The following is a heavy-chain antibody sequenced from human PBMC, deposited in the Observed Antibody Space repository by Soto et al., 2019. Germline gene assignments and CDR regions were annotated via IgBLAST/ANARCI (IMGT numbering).Heavy chain of an antibody. CDR1: GFTFSNYW. J-gene: IGHJ4*02. CDR2: ISPDGSNR. CDR3: ASGGHIVPVSPTDFDH. V-gene: IGHV3-74*01. D-gene: IGHD2-21*01. Sequence: PGKSLRLSSAASGFTFSNYWMNWVRQTPGKGLMWVSRISPDGSNRGYADSVEGRFTVSRDNAKNTLYLQMHSLRAEDTAMYYCASGGHIVPVSPTDFDHWGEGTLVTSPQ.